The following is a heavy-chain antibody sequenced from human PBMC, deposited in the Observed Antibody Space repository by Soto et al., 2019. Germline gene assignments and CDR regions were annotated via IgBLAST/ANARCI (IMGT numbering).Heavy chain of an antibody. CDR3: TRDFIVGAPDYFDY. Sequence: PGGSLRLSCAASGFTVSSNYMSWVRQAPGKGLEWVSVIYSGGSTYYADSVKGRFTISRDDSKNTLYLQMNSLRVDDTAVYYCTRDFIVGAPDYFDYWGQGTLVTAPQ. V-gene: IGHV3-53*05. CDR1: GFTVSSNY. CDR2: IYSGGST. D-gene: IGHD1-26*01. J-gene: IGHJ4*02.